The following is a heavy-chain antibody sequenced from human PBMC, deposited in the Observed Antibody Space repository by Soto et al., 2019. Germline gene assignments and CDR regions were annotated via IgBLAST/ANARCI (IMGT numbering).Heavy chain of an antibody. CDR3: ARGKGDTSGWYGGTWRAQYYNGMDV. D-gene: IGHD6-19*01. CDR2: IYYSGST. J-gene: IGHJ6*02. CDR1: GGSISSYY. V-gene: IGHV4-59*01. Sequence: SETLSLTCTVSGGSISSYYWSWIRQPPGKGLEWIGYIYYSGSTNYNPSLKSRVTISVDTSKKQFSLNPSSVTAADTAVYYCARGKGDTSGWYGGTWRAQYYNGMDVWGQGTTVTVSS.